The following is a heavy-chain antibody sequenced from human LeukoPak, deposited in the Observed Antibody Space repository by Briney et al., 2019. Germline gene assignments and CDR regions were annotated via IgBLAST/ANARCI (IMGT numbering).Heavy chain of an antibody. Sequence: GGSLRLSCAASGFTVSSNYMSWVRQAPGKGLEWVSVIYSGGSTYYADSVKGRFTTSRDNSKNTLYLQMNSLRAEDTAVYYCAREGYSYGYVFFDYWGQGTLVTVSS. D-gene: IGHD5-18*01. V-gene: IGHV3-53*01. J-gene: IGHJ4*02. CDR2: IYSGGST. CDR1: GFTVSSNY. CDR3: AREGYSYGYVFFDY.